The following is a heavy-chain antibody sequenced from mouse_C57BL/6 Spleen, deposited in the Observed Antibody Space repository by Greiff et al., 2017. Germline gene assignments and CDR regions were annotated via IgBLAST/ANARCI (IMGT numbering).Heavy chain of an antibody. Sequence: VQLQQSGPELVKPGASVKISCKASGYTFTDYYMNWVKQSHGKSLEWIGDINPNNGGTSYNQKFKGKATLTVDKSSSTAYMELRSLTSEDSAVYYCARRLYYDYGGFAYWGQGTLVTVSA. J-gene: IGHJ3*01. D-gene: IGHD2-4*01. CDR1: GYTFTDYY. CDR2: INPNNGGT. V-gene: IGHV1-26*01. CDR3: ARRLYYDYGGFAY.